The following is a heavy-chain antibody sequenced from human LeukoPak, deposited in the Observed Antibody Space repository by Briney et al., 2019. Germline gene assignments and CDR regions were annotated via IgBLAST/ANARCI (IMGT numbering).Heavy chain of an antibody. J-gene: IGHJ4*02. V-gene: IGHV3-23*01. CDR2: ISGRSDNT. D-gene: IGHD3-9*01. Sequence: ETLSLTCAVYGGSFSGYYWSWIRQPPGKGLEWVSAISGRSDNTYYADSVKGRFTLSRDSSKNTLYLQMNSLRADDTAVYYCAKWGDYDVLTGYYVSDFWGQGTLVTVSS. CDR3: AKWGDYDVLTGYYVSDF. CDR1: GGSFSGYY.